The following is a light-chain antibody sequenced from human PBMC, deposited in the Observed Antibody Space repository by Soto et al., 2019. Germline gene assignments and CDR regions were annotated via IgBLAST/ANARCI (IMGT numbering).Light chain of an antibody. Sequence: DVVMTQSPLSLPVTPGEPASISCRSSQSPLHSNGYNYLDWYVQKPGQSPQLLIYLGSHRASGVPDRFSGSASGTDFILKISRVEAEDVGVYYCMQGLQTRTFGQGTRVEIK. CDR1: QSPLHSNGYNY. J-gene: IGKJ1*01. CDR2: LGS. CDR3: MQGLQTRT. V-gene: IGKV2-28*01.